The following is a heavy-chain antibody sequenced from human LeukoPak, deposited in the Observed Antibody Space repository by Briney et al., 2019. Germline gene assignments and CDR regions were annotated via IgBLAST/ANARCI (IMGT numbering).Heavy chain of an antibody. V-gene: IGHV1-2*04. J-gene: IGHJ3*02. CDR2: INPNSGGT. Sequence: ASVKVSCKASGGTFSSYAISWVRQAPGQGLEWMGWINPNSGGTNYAQKFQGWVTMTRDTSISTAYMELSRLRSDDTAVYYCARGGELTSFYDAFDIWGQGTMVTVSS. CDR3: ARGGELTSFYDAFDI. CDR1: GGTFSSYA. D-gene: IGHD2-2*01.